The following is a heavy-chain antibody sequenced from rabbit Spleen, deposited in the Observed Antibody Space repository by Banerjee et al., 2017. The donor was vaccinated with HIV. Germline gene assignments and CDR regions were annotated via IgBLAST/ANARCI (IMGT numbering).Heavy chain of an antibody. CDR2: VGVGTSGFT. J-gene: IGHJ4*01. CDR3: ARGSATMTMVITGYYLTL. D-gene: IGHD2-1*01. V-gene: IGHV1S40*01. Sequence: QSLEESGGDLVKPGASLTLTCTASGVSFSLSSYMCWVRQAPGKGLEWIGCVGVGTSGFTYFASWAKGRFTISKSSSTTVTLQMTSLTAADTATYFCARGSATMTMVITGYYLTLWGPGTLVT. CDR1: GVSFSLSSY.